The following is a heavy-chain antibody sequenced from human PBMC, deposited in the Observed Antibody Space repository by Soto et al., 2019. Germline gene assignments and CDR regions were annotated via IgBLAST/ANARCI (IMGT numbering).Heavy chain of an antibody. CDR1: GYNFTTYW. Sequence: GESLKISCKASGYNFTTYWIGWVRQMSGKGLEWMGIIYPGDSGSRYSPSFQGQVTISVDKSISTAHLQWSSLKASDTAMYYCATGSGAHGIIFDYWGQGTLVTVSS. V-gene: IGHV5-51*01. CDR2: IYPGDSGS. J-gene: IGHJ4*02. D-gene: IGHD3-10*01. CDR3: ATGSGAHGIIFDY.